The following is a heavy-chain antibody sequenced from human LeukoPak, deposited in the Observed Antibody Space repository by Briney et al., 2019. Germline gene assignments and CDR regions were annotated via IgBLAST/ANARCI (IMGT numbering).Heavy chain of an antibody. CDR2: IIPIFGTA. CDR1: GGTFSSYA. V-gene: IGHV1-69*01. J-gene: IGHJ4*02. CDR3: AREYSSGWYFDY. Sequence: SVKVSCKASGGTFSSYAISWVRQAPGQELEWMGGIIPIFGTADYAQKFQGRVTIAADESTSTAYMELSSLRSEDTAVYYCAREYSSGWYFDYWGQGTLVTVSS. D-gene: IGHD6-19*01.